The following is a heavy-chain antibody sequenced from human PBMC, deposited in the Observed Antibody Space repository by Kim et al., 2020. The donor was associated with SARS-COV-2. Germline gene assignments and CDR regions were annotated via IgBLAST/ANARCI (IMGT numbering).Heavy chain of an antibody. CDR3: AGSGTDAFDI. J-gene: IGHJ3*02. CDR2: ISSTGDTM. CDR1: GFIFNSYE. Sequence: GGSLRLSCAVSGFIFNSYEMNWVRQAPGKGLEWVSYISSTGDTMEYADFVKGRFTISRDNAKKSLYLHMNSLRVDDTAVYYCAGSGTDAFDIWGQGTMV. V-gene: IGHV3-48*03.